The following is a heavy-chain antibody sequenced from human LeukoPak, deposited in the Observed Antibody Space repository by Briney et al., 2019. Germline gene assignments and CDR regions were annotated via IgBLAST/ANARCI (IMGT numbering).Heavy chain of an antibody. CDR2: IYHSGST. J-gene: IGHJ6*03. Sequence: SETLSLTCAVSGGSISSSNWWSWVRQPPGKGLEWIGEIYHSGSTNYNPSLKSRVTISVDKSKNQFSLKLSPVTAADTAVYYCARSSTSSYYYYYMDVWGKGTTVTVSS. CDR1: GGSISSSNW. D-gene: IGHD2-2*01. CDR3: ARSSTSSYYYYYMDV. V-gene: IGHV4-4*02.